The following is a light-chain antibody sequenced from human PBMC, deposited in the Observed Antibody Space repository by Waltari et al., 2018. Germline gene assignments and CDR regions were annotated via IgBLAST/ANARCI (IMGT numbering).Light chain of an antibody. Sequence: QSVLTQPPSVSGAPGQRVTFSCTGRTSNLGAGFGVHWYQQLPGTAPKLLIFDNSVRPSGVPDRFSGSKSGTSASLAITGLQAEDEADYYCQSYDRSLSASVFGGGTKLTVL. CDR1: TSNLGAGFG. J-gene: IGLJ3*02. CDR3: QSYDRSLSASV. V-gene: IGLV1-40*01. CDR2: DNS.